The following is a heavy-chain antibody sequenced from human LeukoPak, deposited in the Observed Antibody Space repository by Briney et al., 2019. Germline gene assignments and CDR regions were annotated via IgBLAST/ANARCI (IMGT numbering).Heavy chain of an antibody. Sequence: GGSLRLSCAASGFTFSRYAMHWLRQAPGKGLEWVAVISYDGTYKYYTDSVNDRFTISRDNSKNTLYLQRNSLRVNDTAGYDCARSVIYGHNSGGYYWGQGTLVTDCS. CDR3: ARSVIYGHNSGGYY. D-gene: IGHD4-23*01. CDR1: GFTFSRYA. J-gene: IGHJ4*02. CDR2: ISYDGTYK. V-gene: IGHV3-30*04.